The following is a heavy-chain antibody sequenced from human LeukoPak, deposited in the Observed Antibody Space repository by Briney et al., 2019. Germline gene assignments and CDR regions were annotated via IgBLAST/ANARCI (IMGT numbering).Heavy chain of an antibody. CDR1: GFTFSSYS. D-gene: IGHD2-15*01. CDR2: ISSSSSYI. Sequence: PGGSLRLSCAASGFTFSSYSMNWVRQAPGKGLEWVSSISSSSSYIYYADSVKGRFTISRDNAKNSLYLQMNSLRAEDTAVYYCARDSEGIVVVEGCFDYWGQGTLVTVSS. J-gene: IGHJ4*02. V-gene: IGHV3-21*01. CDR3: ARDSEGIVVVEGCFDY.